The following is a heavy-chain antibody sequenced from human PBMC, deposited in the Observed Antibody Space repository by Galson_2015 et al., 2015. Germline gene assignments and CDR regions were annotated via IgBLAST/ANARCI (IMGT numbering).Heavy chain of an antibody. J-gene: IGHJ4*02. Sequence: SLRLSCAASGFTFSSYAMSWVRQAPGKGLEWVSAISGSGGSTYYADSVKGRFTISRDNSKNTLYLQMNSLRAEDTAVYYCHLAYDSSGYFLDYWGQGTLVTVSS. CDR1: GFTFSSYA. D-gene: IGHD3-22*01. V-gene: IGHV3-23*01. CDR3: HLAYDSSGYFLDY. CDR2: ISGSGGST.